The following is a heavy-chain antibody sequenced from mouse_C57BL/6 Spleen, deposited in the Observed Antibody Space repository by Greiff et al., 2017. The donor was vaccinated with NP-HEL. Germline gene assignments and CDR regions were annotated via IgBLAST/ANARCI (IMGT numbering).Heavy chain of an antibody. CDR3: ARGHYYGSYFDY. CDR1: GYSITSGYY. D-gene: IGHD1-1*01. CDR2: ISYDGSN. Sequence: DVHLVESGPGLVKPSQSLSLTCSVTGYSITSGYYWNWIRQFPGNKLEWMGYISYDGSNNYNPSLKNRISITRDTSKNQFFLKLNSVTTEDTATYYCARGHYYGSYFDYWGQGTTLTVSS. V-gene: IGHV3-6*01. J-gene: IGHJ2*01.